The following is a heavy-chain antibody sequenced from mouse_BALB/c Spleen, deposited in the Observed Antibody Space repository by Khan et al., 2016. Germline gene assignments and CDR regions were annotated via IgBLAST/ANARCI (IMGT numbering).Heavy chain of an antibody. J-gene: IGHJ2*01. CDR1: GFSFSSFG. Sequence: EVELVESGGGLVQPGGSRKLSCAASGFSFSSFGMHWVRQAPEKGLEWVAFISSGSSAIYYADTVKGRFTISRDNPKNTLFLIMTSPRSEDTAMYYCGRGDYWGQGTTLTVSS. CDR3: GRGDY. CDR2: ISSGSSAI. V-gene: IGHV5-17*02.